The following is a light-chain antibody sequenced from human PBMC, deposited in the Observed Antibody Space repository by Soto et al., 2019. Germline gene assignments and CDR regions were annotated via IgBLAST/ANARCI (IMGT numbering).Light chain of an antibody. Sequence: QSALTQPASVSGSPGQSVTISCTGTSSDVGGYNYVSWYQQHPGKVPKLMIYYVSDRPSGVSNRFSGSKSGNTASLTISGLQSEDEADYYCSSFTGSTSYVFGSGTKVTVL. CDR1: SSDVGGYNY. V-gene: IGLV2-14*03. CDR2: YVS. J-gene: IGLJ1*01. CDR3: SSFTGSTSYV.